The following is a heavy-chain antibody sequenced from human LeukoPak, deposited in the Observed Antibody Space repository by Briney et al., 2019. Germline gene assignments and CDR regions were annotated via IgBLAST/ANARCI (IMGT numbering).Heavy chain of an antibody. CDR1: GDSIRTSSYY. V-gene: IGHV4-39*01. CDR3: ARQFYHDSSGADY. J-gene: IGHJ4*02. D-gene: IGHD3-22*01. CDR2: IYYSGST. Sequence: PSETLSHTCTVSGDSIRTSSYYRGWIRQPPGKGLEWIVSIYYSGSTYYNPSLKSRVAISMDTSKDQFSLKLSSVTAADTAMYYCARQFYHDSSGADYWGQGALVTVSS.